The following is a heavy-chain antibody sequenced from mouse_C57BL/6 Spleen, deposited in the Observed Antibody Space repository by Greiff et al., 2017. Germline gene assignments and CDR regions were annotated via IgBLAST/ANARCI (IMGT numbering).Heavy chain of an antibody. CDR2: INPYNGGT. Sequence: EVKLQVWGLVLVKPGASVKMSCKASGYTFTDYYMNWVKQSHGKSLEWIGVINPYNGGTSYNQKFKGKATLTVDKSSSTAYMELNSLTSEDSAVYYCARYYYGSSYLYAMDYWGQGTSVTVSS. D-gene: IGHD1-1*01. V-gene: IGHV1-19*01. CDR3: ARYYYGSSYLYAMDY. CDR1: GYTFTDYY. J-gene: IGHJ4*01.